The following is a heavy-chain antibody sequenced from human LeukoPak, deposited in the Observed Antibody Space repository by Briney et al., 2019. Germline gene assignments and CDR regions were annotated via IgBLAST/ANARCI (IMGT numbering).Heavy chain of an antibody. V-gene: IGHV1-58*02. CDR3: AASDPHSSSWYGAPYYGMDV. CDR2: IVVGSGNT. D-gene: IGHD6-13*01. CDR1: GFTFTSSA. J-gene: IGHJ6*02. Sequence: ASVKVSCKASGFTFTSSAMQWVRQARGQRLEWIGWIVVGSGNTNYAQKFQERVTITRDMSTSTAYMELGSLRSEDTAVYYCAASDPHSSSWYGAPYYGMDVWGQGTTVTVSS.